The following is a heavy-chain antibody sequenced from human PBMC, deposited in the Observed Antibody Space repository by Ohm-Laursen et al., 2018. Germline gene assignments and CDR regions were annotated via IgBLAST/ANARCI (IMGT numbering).Heavy chain of an antibody. Sequence: AASVKVSCKASGYTFSDYGISWVRQAPGQGLEWLGWISAYSGNTKYAQSLQGRVTMTTDASTSTAYLELRSLTSDDTAMYYCARDGSMITVTLDYWGQGTLVSVSS. CDR3: ARDGSMITVTLDY. CDR1: GYTFSDYG. D-gene: IGHD4-17*01. J-gene: IGHJ4*02. CDR2: ISAYSGNT. V-gene: IGHV1-18*01.